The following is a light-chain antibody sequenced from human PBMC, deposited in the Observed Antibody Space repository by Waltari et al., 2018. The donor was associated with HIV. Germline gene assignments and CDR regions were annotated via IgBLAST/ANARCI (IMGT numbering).Light chain of an antibody. V-gene: IGLV2-23*01. J-gene: IGLJ1*01. CDR1: SSDVGNYNL. CDR3: CSYAGSTTYV. CDR2: EAN. Sequence: QSTLTQPASVSASPGQSITLSCTGPSSDVGNYNLVSWYQHHPGKAPKLMIYEANKRPSGVSVRFSGSKSGNTASLTISGLQAEDEADYYCCSYAGSTTYVFGTGTKVTVL.